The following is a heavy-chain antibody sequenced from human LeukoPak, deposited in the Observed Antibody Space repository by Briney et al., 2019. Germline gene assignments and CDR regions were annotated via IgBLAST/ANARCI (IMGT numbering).Heavy chain of an antibody. J-gene: IGHJ4*02. Sequence: GGSLRLSCAASGLAFSSYEMNWVRQAPGKGLEWVSYISTSGSTIHYADSVKGRFTFSRDNAKNSVYLQMNSLRAEDTAVYYCASRRSYGGYDYWGQGTLVTVSS. V-gene: IGHV3-48*03. CDR3: ASRRSYGGYDY. CDR1: GLAFSSYE. D-gene: IGHD5-12*01. CDR2: ISTSGSTI.